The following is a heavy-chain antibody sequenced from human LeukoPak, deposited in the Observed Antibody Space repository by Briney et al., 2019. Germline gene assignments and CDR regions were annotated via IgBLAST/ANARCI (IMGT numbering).Heavy chain of an antibody. V-gene: IGHV1-18*01. CDR2: ISAYNGNT. CDR3: ARISLSWAGVVFPSDY. D-gene: IGHD3-3*01. J-gene: IGHJ4*02. Sequence: GASVKVSCKASGYTFTSYGISWVRQAPGQGLEWMGWISAYNGNTNYAQKLQGRVTMTTDTSTSTAYMELRSLRSDDTAVYFCARISLSWAGVVFPSDYWGQGTLVTVSS. CDR1: GYTFTSYG.